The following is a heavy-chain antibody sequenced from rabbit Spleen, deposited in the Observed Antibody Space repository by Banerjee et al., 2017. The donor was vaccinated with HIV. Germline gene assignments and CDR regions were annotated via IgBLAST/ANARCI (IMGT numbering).Heavy chain of an antibody. J-gene: IGHJ4*01. CDR3: ARTASDSGGYWGYYFNL. CDR1: GFSFSSSYY. D-gene: IGHD1-1*01. V-gene: IGHV1S45*01. Sequence: QEQLVESGGGLVQPEGSLTLTCTASGFSFSSSYYMCWVRQAPGKGLEWIACIYAGSSGNTYYASWAKGRFTISKTSSTTVTLQMTSLTAADTATYFCARTASDSGGYWGYYFNLWGQGTLVTVS. CDR2: IYAGSSGNT.